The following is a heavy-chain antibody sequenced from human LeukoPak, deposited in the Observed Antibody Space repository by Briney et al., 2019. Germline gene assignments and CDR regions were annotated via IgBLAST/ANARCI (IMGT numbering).Heavy chain of an antibody. D-gene: IGHD6-13*01. Sequence: PGGSLRLSCTTSGFPFNIYSMAWVRQAPGKGLEWVSSISSKGDYIFYADSVKGRFTISRDSSANSTYLQMNSLRAEDAAVYYCVRGMQLSLMRASGMSYWGPGTLVIVSS. CDR1: GFPFNIYS. V-gene: IGHV3-23*01. CDR3: VRGMQLSLMRASGMSY. J-gene: IGHJ4*02. CDR2: ISSKGDYI.